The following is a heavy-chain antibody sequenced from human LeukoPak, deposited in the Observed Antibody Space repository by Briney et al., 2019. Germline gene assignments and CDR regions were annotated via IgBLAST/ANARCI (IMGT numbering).Heavy chain of an antibody. CDR3: ARQEARNYYYEGLDY. CDR1: GFRFSGYA. D-gene: IGHD3-22*01. Sequence: GRSLRLSCVASGFRFSGYAIHWVRQAPGKGLEWVALISYNGGRKDYADSVKGRFTIDRDNSKNIVYLQMNSLRPDDTAIYFCARQEARNYYYEGLDYWGQGNLVTVSS. V-gene: IGHV3-30*04. CDR2: ISYNGGRK. J-gene: IGHJ4*02.